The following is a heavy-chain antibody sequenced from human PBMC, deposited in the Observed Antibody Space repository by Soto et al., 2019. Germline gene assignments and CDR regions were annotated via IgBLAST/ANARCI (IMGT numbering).Heavy chain of an antibody. CDR2: IYYSGST. CDR1: GGSISSSSYY. V-gene: IGHV4-39*01. D-gene: IGHD1-26*01. J-gene: IGHJ4*02. Sequence: SETLSLTCTVSGGSISSSSYYWGWIRQPPGKGLEWIGSIYYSGSTYYNPSLKSRVTISVDTSKNQFSLKLSSVTAADTAVYYCARLSGSYYTNILVFDYWGQGTLVTVSS. CDR3: ARLSGSYYTNILVFDY.